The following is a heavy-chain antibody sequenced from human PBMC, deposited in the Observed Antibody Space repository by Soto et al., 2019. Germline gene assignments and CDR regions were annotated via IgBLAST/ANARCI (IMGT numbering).Heavy chain of an antibody. CDR3: AKVREDMVLLVALDS. V-gene: IGHV3-30*18. Sequence: QVQLVESGGRVVQPGGSLRLSCADSGFDFNSYVLNWVRQAPGKGLEGVAVMSYDGTDIYYADSVKGRFTISRDNSKNNLYLQMNSLRAEDTAVYYCAKVREDMVLLVALDSWGQGTLVTVSS. J-gene: IGHJ4*02. CDR2: MSYDGTDI. CDR1: GFDFNSYV. D-gene: IGHD2-8*01.